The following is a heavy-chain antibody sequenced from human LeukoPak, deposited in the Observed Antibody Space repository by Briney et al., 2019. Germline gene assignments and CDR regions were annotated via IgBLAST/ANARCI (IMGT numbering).Heavy chain of an antibody. CDR2: INPNSGGT. V-gene: IGHV1-2*02. CDR3: ARDPFDTSGYLDY. Sequence: ASVKVSCKASGYTFTGYYMHWVRQAPGQGLEWMGWINPNSGGTNYAQKFQGRVTMTRDMSTSTVYMELSSLRSEDTAVYYCARDPFDTSGYLDYWGQGTLVTVSS. CDR1: GYTFTGYY. D-gene: IGHD3-22*01. J-gene: IGHJ4*02.